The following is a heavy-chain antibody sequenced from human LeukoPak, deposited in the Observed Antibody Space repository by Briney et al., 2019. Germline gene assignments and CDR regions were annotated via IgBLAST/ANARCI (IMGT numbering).Heavy chain of an antibody. Sequence: GGSLRLSRAASGFTFSSYGMHWVRQAPGKGLEWVAFIRYDGSNKYYADSVKGRFTISRDNSKNTLYLQMNSLRAEDTAVYYCAKDLLPYSGSHGDYSGQGTLVTVSS. V-gene: IGHV3-30*02. CDR3: AKDLLPYSGSHGDY. D-gene: IGHD1-26*01. CDR2: IRYDGSNK. CDR1: GFTFSSYG. J-gene: IGHJ4*02.